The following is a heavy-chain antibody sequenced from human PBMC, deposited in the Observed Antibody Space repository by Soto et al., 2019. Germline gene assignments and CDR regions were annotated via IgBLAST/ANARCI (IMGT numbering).Heavy chain of an antibody. CDR2: VYYRGST. V-gene: IGHV4-59*11. J-gene: IGHJ6*02. Sequence: PSETLSLTCTVSGGSLSSHYWSWVRQTPGKGLEWIGHVYYRGSTTYNPSLRSRSTISVDTSNNQFSLKLNSVTTADTAVYYCARDGREASGMDVWGQGTKVTVSS. D-gene: IGHD1-26*01. CDR3: ARDGREASGMDV. CDR1: GGSLSSHY.